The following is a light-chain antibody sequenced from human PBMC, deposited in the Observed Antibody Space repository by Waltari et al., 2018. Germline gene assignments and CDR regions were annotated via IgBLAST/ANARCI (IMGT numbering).Light chain of an antibody. CDR2: EAT. Sequence: QSALSQPASVSGSPGQSLTITCTGTSTDLASYNLVAWYQHHPHRAPKPIISEATKRPSGISHRFSGAKSGATASLRIAGLQADDEADYYCCSYTGSSTSYGCGGGTKVTVL. CDR3: CSYTGSSTSYG. V-gene: IGLV2-23*01. CDR1: STDLASYNL. J-gene: IGLJ1*01.